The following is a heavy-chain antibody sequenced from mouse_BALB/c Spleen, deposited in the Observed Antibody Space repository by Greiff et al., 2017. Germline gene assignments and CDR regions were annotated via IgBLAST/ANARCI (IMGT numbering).Heavy chain of an antibody. J-gene: IGHJ4*01. D-gene: IGHD2-10*01. V-gene: IGHV3-8*02. CDR1: GDSITSGY. CDR2: ISYSGST. CDR3: ATYYGNYYAMDY. Sequence: EVHLVESGPSLVKPSQTLSLTCSVTGDSITSGYWNWIRKFPGNKLEYMGYISYSGSTYYNPSLKSRISITRDTSKNQYYLQLNSVTTEDTATYYCATYYGNYYAMDYWGQGTSVTVSS.